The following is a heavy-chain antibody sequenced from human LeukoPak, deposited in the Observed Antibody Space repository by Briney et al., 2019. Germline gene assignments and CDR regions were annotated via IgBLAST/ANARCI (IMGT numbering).Heavy chain of an antibody. J-gene: IGHJ4*02. CDR3: ARLRRNSDSSGYYYYYDY. V-gene: IGHV3-21*01. D-gene: IGHD3-22*01. Sequence: PGGSLRLSCVASGYTFSSFSINWVRQAPGKGLEWVSSISVRSNYIYYADSVRRRFSISRDDARNSLYLQMDSLRGDDTAVYYCARLRRNSDSSGYYYYYDYWGQGTLVTVSS. CDR1: GYTFSSFS. CDR2: ISVRSNYI.